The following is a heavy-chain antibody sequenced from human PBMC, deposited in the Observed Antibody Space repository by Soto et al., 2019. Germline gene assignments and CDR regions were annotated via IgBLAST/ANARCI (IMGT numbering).Heavy chain of an antibody. Sequence: QVQLVQSGAEVKKPGASVKVSCKASGYTFTSYGISWVRQAPGQGLEWMGWISAYNGNTNYAQKLQGRVTMTTDTSTSTAYMELRSLRSDDTAVYYCARRDDFDWSPTPYYYYGMDVWGQGTTVTVSS. CDR1: GYTFTSYG. CDR2: ISAYNGNT. D-gene: IGHD3-9*01. J-gene: IGHJ6*02. V-gene: IGHV1-18*01. CDR3: ARRDDFDWSPTPYYYYGMDV.